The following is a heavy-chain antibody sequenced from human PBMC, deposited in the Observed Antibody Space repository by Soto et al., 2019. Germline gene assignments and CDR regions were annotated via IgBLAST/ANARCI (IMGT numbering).Heavy chain of an antibody. CDR3: APLTVSLSGPYVIHV. J-gene: IGHJ6*02. CDR2: MFYSGLT. CDR1: GYSVGSSDYY. Sequence: SETLSLTCSVSGYSVGSSDYYWAWIRQPPGKGLEWIGSMFYSGLTYYNPSLKSRVTLSVDTSKNHFSVRLNSVTAADTAVYYCAPLTVSLSGPYVIHVWGQGTTVTVSS. V-gene: IGHV4-39*01. D-gene: IGHD2-15*01.